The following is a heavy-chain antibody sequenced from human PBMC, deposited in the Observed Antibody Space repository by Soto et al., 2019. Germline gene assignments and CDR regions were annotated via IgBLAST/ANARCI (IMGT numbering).Heavy chain of an antibody. J-gene: IGHJ3*02. CDR2: INHSGST. V-gene: IGHV4-34*01. CDR3: ARGKVFITKDAFDI. D-gene: IGHD3-22*01. Sequence: WTWLRQPPGKGLEWIGEINHSGSTNYKPSLKSRVTISVDMSKNQFSLKLSSVTAADTAVYYCARGKVFITKDAFDIWGQGTMVTVSS.